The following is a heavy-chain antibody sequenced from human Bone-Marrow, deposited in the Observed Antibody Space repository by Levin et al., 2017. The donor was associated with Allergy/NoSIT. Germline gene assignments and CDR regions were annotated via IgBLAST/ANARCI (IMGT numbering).Heavy chain of an antibody. J-gene: IGHJ4*02. Sequence: KPSETLSLTCSVSGGSVTSGDYYWSWIRQPPGKGLEWIGFIHSSGSTNYIPSLKSRVTMSHDTSKNKRTLSLTSVTDADTAIYYCARVSAAGGTRLFDYWGQGTLVTVSP. CDR3: ARVSAAGGTRLFDY. CDR1: GGSVTSGDYY. V-gene: IGHV4-61*08. CDR2: IHSSGST. D-gene: IGHD6-13*01.